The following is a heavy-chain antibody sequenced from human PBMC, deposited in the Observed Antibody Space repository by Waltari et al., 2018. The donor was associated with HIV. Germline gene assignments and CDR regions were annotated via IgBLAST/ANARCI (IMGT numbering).Heavy chain of an antibody. Sequence: EMQLVESGGGLVKPGGSLRLSCAASGFPFRSFSMKWVRRAPGKGREWVSSISTSATYIYYGDSVKGRFTISRDTAKTSLYLQMNSLRAEDTAVYFCARSSVPVGPLYGMDVWGQGTTVTVAS. CDR2: ISTSATYI. D-gene: IGHD6-19*01. J-gene: IGHJ6*02. CDR1: GFPFRSFS. CDR3: ARSSVPVGPLYGMDV. V-gene: IGHV3-21*02.